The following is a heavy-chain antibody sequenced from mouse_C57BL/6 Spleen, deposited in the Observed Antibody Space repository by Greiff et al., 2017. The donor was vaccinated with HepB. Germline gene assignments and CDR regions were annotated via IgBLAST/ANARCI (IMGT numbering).Heavy chain of an antibody. Sequence: VQLQQPGAELVKPGASVKMSCKASGYTFTSYWITWVKQRPGQGLEWIGDIYPGSGSTNYNEKFKSKATLTVDTSSSTAYMQLSSLTSEDSAVYYCARGGFDYSGYYYAMDYWGQGTSVTVSS. CDR3: ARGGFDYSGYYYAMDY. CDR1: GYTFTSYW. V-gene: IGHV1-55*01. J-gene: IGHJ4*01. CDR2: IYPGSGST. D-gene: IGHD2-12*01.